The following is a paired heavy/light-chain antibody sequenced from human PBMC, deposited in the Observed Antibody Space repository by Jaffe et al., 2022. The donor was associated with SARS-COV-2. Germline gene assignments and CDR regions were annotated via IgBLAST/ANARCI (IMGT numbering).Light chain of an antibody. V-gene: IGKV4-1*01. CDR2: WAS. J-gene: IGKJ3*01. Sequence: DIVMTQSPDSLAVSLGERATINCKSSQSVFYSSNNKNHLAWYQQKPGQPPKLLIYWASIRESGVPDRFSGSGSGTDFTLTISSLRAEDVAVYYCQQYYSTPFTFGPGTKVDIK. CDR3: QQYYSTPFT. CDR1: QSVFYSSNNKNH.
Heavy chain of an antibody. V-gene: IGHV6-1*01. CDR2: TYYRSKWNY. CDR3: ARGAFLDY. J-gene: IGHJ4*02. CDR1: GDSVSSNTGA. Sequence: QVQLQQSGPGLVKPSQTLSLTCAISGDSVSSNTGAWNWIRQSPSRGLEWLGRTYYRSKWNYDYAVSVRSRMTIIPDSSKNQFSLHLNSVTPEDTAVYYCARGAFLDYWGQGTLVTVSS.